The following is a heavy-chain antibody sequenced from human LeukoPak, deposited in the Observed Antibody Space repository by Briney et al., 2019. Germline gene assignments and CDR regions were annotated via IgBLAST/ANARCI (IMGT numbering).Heavy chain of an antibody. V-gene: IGHV3-11*04. J-gene: IGHJ4*02. Sequence: TGGSLRLSCAASGFTFSDYHMSWIRQAPGKGLEWVSYISSSGSTIYYADSVKGRFTISRDNAKNSLYLQMNSLRAEDTAVYYCARVRIPTVTTGVHYFDYWGQGTLVTVSS. D-gene: IGHD4-17*01. CDR1: GFTFSDYH. CDR2: ISSSGSTI. CDR3: ARVRIPTVTTGVHYFDY.